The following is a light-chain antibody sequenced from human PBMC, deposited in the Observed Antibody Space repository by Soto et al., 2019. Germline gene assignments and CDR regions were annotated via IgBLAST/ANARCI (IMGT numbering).Light chain of an antibody. V-gene: IGLV1-44*01. J-gene: IGLJ1*01. Sequence: QSVLSQPPSASGTPGQRVIVSCSGSNSNVGGNTVHWYQQLPGTAPKLLIYANNQGPSGVPDRFSGSKSGPSTSLAITGLQFQDEANYSCSAWDENIHGFVFGSGTKLTVL. CDR3: SAWDENIHGFV. CDR2: ANN. CDR1: NSNVGGNT.